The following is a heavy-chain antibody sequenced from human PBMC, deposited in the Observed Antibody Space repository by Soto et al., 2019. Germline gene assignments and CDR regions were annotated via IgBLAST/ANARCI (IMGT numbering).Heavy chain of an antibody. D-gene: IGHD2-2*01. Sequence: QVQLVQSGAELRKPGASVKVSCKASGYPFISYGFSWVRQAPGQGLEWLGWISAYNGDTKYEQKFQGRITMTTDTSTRTAYMELGRLKSDDTAVYYCARDVAAAAIPLPVDYWGQGTLVSVSS. V-gene: IGHV1-18*01. CDR3: ARDVAAAAIPLPVDY. J-gene: IGHJ4*02. CDR1: GYPFISYG. CDR2: ISAYNGDT.